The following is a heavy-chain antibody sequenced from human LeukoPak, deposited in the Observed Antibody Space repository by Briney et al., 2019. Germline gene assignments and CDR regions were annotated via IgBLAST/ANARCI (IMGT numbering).Heavy chain of an antibody. CDR3: AKSHWSGWYYYDC. CDR1: GFTFSSYG. D-gene: IGHD3-3*01. V-gene: IGHV3-30*02. CDR2: IRYDGNEK. Sequence: PGGSLRLSCAASGFTFSSYGMCWVRQAPGKGLEWVAFIRYDGNEKYYTDSVKGRFTISSDNSKNSLYLQMTSLRTEDTAVYYWAKSHWSGWYYYDCWGQGTMVTVSS. J-gene: IGHJ4*02.